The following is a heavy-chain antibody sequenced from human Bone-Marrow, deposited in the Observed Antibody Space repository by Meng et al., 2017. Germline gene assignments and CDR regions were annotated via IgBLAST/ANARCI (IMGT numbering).Heavy chain of an antibody. CDR3: ARDEDISAAGKLFGDY. V-gene: IGHV1-2*06. CDR1: GYNFPDYY. D-gene: IGHD6-25*01. Sequence: SVKVSCKPSGYNFPDYYIHWVRRAPGQGLEWMGRINPKSGDTHYAQKFQARVTMTGDTSISTAYMELSGLRSDDTAMYYCARDEDISAAGKLFGDYWGQGTLVTVSS. CDR2: INPKSGDT. J-gene: IGHJ4*02.